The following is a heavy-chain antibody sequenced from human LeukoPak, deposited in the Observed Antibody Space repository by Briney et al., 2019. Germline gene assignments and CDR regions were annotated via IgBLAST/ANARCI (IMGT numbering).Heavy chain of an antibody. V-gene: IGHV3-23*01. CDR3: AKDRYQLLSLDAFDI. J-gene: IGHJ3*02. Sequence: GGSLRLSCAASGFTFSWFWMSWVRQAPGKGLEWVSAISGSGGSTYYADSVKGRFTISRDNSKNTLYLQMNSLRAEDTAVYYCAKDRYQLLSLDAFDIWGQGTMVTVSS. D-gene: IGHD2-2*01. CDR1: GFTFSWFW. CDR2: ISGSGGST.